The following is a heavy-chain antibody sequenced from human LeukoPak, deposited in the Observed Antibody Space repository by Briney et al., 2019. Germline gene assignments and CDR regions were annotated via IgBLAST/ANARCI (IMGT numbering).Heavy chain of an antibody. CDR3: ARADAFDY. CDR2: ISYDGSNK. CDR1: GFTFSSYG. Sequence: PGRSLRLSCAASGFTFSSYGMHWVRQAPGKGLEWVAVISYDGSNKYYADSVKGRFTISRDNSKNTLYLQMNSLRAEDTAVYYCARADAFDYWGQGTLVTVSS. J-gene: IGHJ4*02. V-gene: IGHV3-30*03. D-gene: IGHD6-19*01.